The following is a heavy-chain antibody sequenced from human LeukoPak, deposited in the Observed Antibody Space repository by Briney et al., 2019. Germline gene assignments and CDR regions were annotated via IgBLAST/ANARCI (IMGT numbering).Heavy chain of an antibody. V-gene: IGHV3-49*04. D-gene: IGHD2-21*01. CDR2: IRSKAYGGTT. Sequence: GGSLRLSCTASGFTFGDYAMSWVRQAPGKGLEWVGFIRSKAYGGTTEYAASVKGRFTISRDDSKSIAYLQMNSLKTEDTAVYYCTRGHGSDSSGNYWGQGTQVTVSS. CDR3: TRGHGSDSSGNY. J-gene: IGHJ4*02. CDR1: GFTFGDYA.